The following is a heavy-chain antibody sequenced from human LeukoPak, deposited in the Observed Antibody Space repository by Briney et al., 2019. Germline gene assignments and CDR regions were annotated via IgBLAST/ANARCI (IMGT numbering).Heavy chain of an antibody. D-gene: IGHD6-13*01. Sequence: ASVKVSGTPSGRTFCSYATSWLRQAPGQGLEWMGGIIPIFGTANYAQKFQGRVTITADESTSTAYMELSSLRSEDTAVYYCARDSRISASGLDAFDNWGQGTMVTVSS. CDR2: IIPIFGTA. CDR1: GRTFCSYA. J-gene: IGHJ3*02. V-gene: IGHV1-69*13. CDR3: ARDSRISASGLDAFDN.